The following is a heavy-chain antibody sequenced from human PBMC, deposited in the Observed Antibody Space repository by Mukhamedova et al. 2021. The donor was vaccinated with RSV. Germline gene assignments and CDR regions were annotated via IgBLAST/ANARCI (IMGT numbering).Heavy chain of an antibody. CDR2: ISYDGSNK. CDR3: ACSYISGLFYFDY. V-gene: IGHV3-30-3*01. D-gene: IGHD6-19*01. J-gene: IGHJ4*02. Sequence: MGWVRQAPGKGLEWVAVISYDGSNKYYADSVKGRFTISRDNSKNTLYLQMNSLRAADTSVYYCACSYISGLFYFDYWGPVSLVTFS.